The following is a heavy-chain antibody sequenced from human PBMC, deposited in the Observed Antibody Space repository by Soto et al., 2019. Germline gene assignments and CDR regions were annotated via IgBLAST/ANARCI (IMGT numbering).Heavy chain of an antibody. D-gene: IGHD2-15*01. Sequence: PGESLKISCKGSGYSFTSYWIGWVRQMPGKGLEWMGIIYPGDSDTRYSPSFQGQVTISADKSISTAYLQWSSLKASDTAMYYCARQLVVVVAATRYYYGMDVWVQGTTVTVS. CDR1: GYSFTSYW. J-gene: IGHJ6*02. V-gene: IGHV5-51*01. CDR3: ARQLVVVVAATRYYYGMDV. CDR2: IYPGDSDT.